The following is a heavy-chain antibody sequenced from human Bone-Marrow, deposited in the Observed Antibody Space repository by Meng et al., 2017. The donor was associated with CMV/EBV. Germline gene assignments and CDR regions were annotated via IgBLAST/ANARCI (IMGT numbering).Heavy chain of an antibody. Sequence: GESLKISCAASGFTFSSYAMHWVRQAPGKGLEWVAVISYDGSNKYYADSVKGRFTISRDNSKNTPYLQMNSLRAEDTAVYYCARGPSGGGSYYDYWGQGTLVTVSS. CDR1: GFTFSSYA. J-gene: IGHJ4*02. D-gene: IGHD1-26*01. CDR2: ISYDGSNK. V-gene: IGHV3-30*04. CDR3: ARGPSGGGSYYDY.